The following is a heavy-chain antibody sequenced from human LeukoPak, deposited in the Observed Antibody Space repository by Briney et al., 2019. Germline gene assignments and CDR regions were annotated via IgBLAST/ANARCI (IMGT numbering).Heavy chain of an antibody. V-gene: IGHV4-38-2*02. CDR1: GNSISSGYY. CDR3: AARYSSGWEDFDY. D-gene: IGHD6-19*01. CDR2: IYHTGTT. J-gene: IGHJ4*02. Sequence: ASETLSLTCTVSGNSISSGYYWGWIRQPPGKGLEWIGIIYHTGTTYYNSSLKSRVTISVDTSKNQFSLKLNFVTAADTAVYYCAARYSSGWEDFDYWGQGTLVTVSS.